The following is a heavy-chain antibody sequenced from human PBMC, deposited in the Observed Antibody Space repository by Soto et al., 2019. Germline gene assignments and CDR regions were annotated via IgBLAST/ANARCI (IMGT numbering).Heavy chain of an antibody. V-gene: IGHV4-34*01. Sequence: NPSETLSLTCAVYGGSFSGYYWSWIRQPPGKGLEWIGEINHSGSTNYNPSLKSRVPISVDTSKNQFSLKLSSVTAADTAVYYWASLRGGQYSSGWSSYYYYGMDVWGQGTTVTVSS. D-gene: IGHD6-19*01. CDR2: INHSGST. CDR3: ASLRGGQYSSGWSSYYYYGMDV. CDR1: GGSFSGYY. J-gene: IGHJ6*02.